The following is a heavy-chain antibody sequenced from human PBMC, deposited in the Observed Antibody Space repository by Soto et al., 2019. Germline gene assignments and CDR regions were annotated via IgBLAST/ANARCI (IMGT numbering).Heavy chain of an antibody. Sequence: PGESLKISCEGSGYGFSNHWIAWVRQMPGKGLEWLGIIFPEDSDTRYTPSLQGQVTISADKSINTAYLQWSSLMASDTATYYCARLFRNYYSGIDVWGQGTTVTVSS. J-gene: IGHJ6*02. CDR3: ARLFRNYYSGIDV. V-gene: IGHV5-51*01. CDR1: GYGFSNHW. D-gene: IGHD3-10*01. CDR2: IFPEDSDT.